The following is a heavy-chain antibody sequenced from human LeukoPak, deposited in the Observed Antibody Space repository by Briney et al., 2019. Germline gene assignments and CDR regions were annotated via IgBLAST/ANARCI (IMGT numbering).Heavy chain of an antibody. D-gene: IGHD4-17*01. CDR1: GGSISSGDYY. CDR2: IYYSGST. CDR3: ARDRVGDYPTFDY. V-gene: IGHV4-30-4*01. J-gene: IGHJ4*02. Sequence: SETLSLTCTVSGGSISSGDYYWSWIRQPPGKGLEWIEYIYYSGSTYYNPSLKSRVTISVDTSKNQFSLKLSSVTAADTAVYYCARDRVGDYPTFDYWGQGTLVTVSS.